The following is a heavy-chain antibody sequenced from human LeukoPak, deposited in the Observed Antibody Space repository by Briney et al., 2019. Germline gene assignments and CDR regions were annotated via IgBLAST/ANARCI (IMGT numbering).Heavy chain of an antibody. CDR2: IRYDGSNK. Sequence: PGGSLRLSCAASGFSFSSYGMHWVRQAPGKGLEWVAFIRYDGSNKYYAHSVKGRFTISRDNSKNTLYLQMNSLRSEDTAVYYCAILGGSSYGGRYFDYWGQGTLVTVPS. J-gene: IGHJ4*02. CDR1: GFSFSSYG. D-gene: IGHD5-18*01. CDR3: AILGGSSYGGRYFDY. V-gene: IGHV3-30*02.